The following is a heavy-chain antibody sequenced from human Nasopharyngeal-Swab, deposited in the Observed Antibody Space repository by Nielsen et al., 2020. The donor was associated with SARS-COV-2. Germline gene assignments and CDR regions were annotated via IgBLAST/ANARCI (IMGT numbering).Heavy chain of an antibody. CDR2: LYTSGTT. CDR3: ARAILNLGRGDYMDV. V-gene: IGHV4-61*02. J-gene: IGHJ6*03. D-gene: IGHD1-1*01. Sequence: GKGLEWIGRLYTSGTTNYNPSLKGRVTISVDTSKDQFSLKLSSVTAADTAVYYCARAILNLGRGDYMDVWGKGTTVTVSS.